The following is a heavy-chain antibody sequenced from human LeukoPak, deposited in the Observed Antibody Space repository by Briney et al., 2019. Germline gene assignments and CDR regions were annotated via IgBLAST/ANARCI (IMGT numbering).Heavy chain of an antibody. CDR3: ARELESGNFDY. J-gene: IGHJ4*02. V-gene: IGHV1-2*04. CDR1: GYTFTSYG. D-gene: IGHD1-1*01. CDR2: INPNSGGT. Sequence: GASVKVSCKASGYTFTSYGISWVRQAPGQGLEWMGWINPNSGGTNYAQKFQGWVTMTRDTSISTAYMELSRLRSDDTAVYYCARELESGNFDYWGQGALVTVSS.